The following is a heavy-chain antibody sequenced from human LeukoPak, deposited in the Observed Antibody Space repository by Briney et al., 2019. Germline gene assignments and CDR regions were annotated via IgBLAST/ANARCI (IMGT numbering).Heavy chain of an antibody. CDR2: IYTSGST. CDR3: ARDLWGSGIDN. CDR1: GGSLSSSSNY. D-gene: IGHD3-10*01. Sequence: PSETLSLTCTVSGGSLSSSSNYWGWIRQPPGKGLEWIGRIYTSGSTNYNPSLKSRVTISVDTSKNQFSLKLSSVTAADTAVYYCARDLWGSGIDNWGQGTLVTVSS. J-gene: IGHJ4*02. V-gene: IGHV4-39*07.